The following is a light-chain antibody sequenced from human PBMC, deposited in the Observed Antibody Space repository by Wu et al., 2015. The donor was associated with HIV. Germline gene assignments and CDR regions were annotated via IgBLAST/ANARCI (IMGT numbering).Light chain of an antibody. V-gene: IGKV3-11*01. J-gene: IGKJ4*01. CDR3: QQRSNWPLVT. CDR2: DAF. Sequence: EIVLTQSPVTLSLSPGESATLSCRASENINIYLGWYQQKPGQAPRLLIYDAFHRTTGTPARFSGSGSGTNFTLTISNLEPEDFAVYYCQQRSNWPLVTFGGGTKVEIK. CDR1: ENINIY.